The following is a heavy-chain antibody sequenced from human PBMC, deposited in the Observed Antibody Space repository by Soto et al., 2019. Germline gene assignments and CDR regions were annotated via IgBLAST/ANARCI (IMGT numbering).Heavy chain of an antibody. V-gene: IGHV3-23*01. D-gene: IGHD3-9*01. Sequence: EVQLLESGGGLIQPGGSLRLSCAASGFTFSSYAMTWVRQAPGKGLEWVSAISGSGDTTYYADAVKGRFTISRDNSKSTLYLQMSSLRDEDSAVYYCVTDWTGNTCPCMDVWGEWTTITVSS. J-gene: IGHJ6*04. CDR3: VTDWTGNTCPCMDV. CDR2: ISGSGDTT. CDR1: GFTFSSYA.